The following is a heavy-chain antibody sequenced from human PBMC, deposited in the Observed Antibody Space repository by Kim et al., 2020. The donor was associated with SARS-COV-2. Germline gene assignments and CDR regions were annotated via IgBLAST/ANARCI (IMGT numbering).Heavy chain of an antibody. CDR3: ATRQRRIWSGLISPKGAFDI. V-gene: IGHV4-34*01. J-gene: IGHJ3*02. Sequence: SETLSLTCAVYGGSFSGYYWSWIRQPPGKGLEWIGEINHSGSTNYNPSLKSRVTISVDTSKNQFSLKLSSVTAADTAVYYCATRQRRIWSGLISPKGAFDIWGQGTMVTVSS. D-gene: IGHD3-3*01. CDR2: INHSGST. CDR1: GGSFSGYY.